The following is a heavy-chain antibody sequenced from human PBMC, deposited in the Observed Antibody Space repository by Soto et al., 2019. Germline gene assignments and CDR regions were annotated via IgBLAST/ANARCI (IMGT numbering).Heavy chain of an antibody. CDR3: ARGGISMVRGVTGWFDP. J-gene: IGHJ5*02. CDR1: GGSISSAGYY. V-gene: IGHV4-31*03. D-gene: IGHD3-10*01. Sequence: QVQLQESGPGLVKPSQTLSLTCTVSGGSISSAGYYWTWVRQHPGKGLEWIGYIYYSGNTYYNPSLRSRITISLDTSKNQFSLKLSSVTAADTAVYYCARGGISMVRGVTGWFDPWGQGTLVTVSS. CDR2: IYYSGNT.